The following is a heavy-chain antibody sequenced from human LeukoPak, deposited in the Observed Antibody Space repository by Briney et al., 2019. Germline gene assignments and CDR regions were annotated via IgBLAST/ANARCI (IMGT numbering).Heavy chain of an antibody. J-gene: IGHJ6*02. Sequence: PSETLSLTCAVYGGSFSGYYWSWIRQPPGKGLEWIGEINHSGNTNYNPSLKSRVTISVDASKNQFSLKLSSVTAADTAVYYCARVYKYYYYGMDVWGQGTTVTVSS. CDR3: ARVYKYYYYGMDV. V-gene: IGHV4-34*01. D-gene: IGHD1-14*01. CDR2: INHSGNT. CDR1: GGSFSGYY.